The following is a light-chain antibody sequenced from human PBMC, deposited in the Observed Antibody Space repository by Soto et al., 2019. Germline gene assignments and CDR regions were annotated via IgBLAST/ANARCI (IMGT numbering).Light chain of an antibody. CDR1: QSVPSDW. CDR3: LLFRGSPT. CDR2: GAS. J-gene: IGKJ3*01. V-gene: IGKV3-20*01. Sequence: EIVLTQSPGTLSLSPGERATLSCRASQSVPSDWLAWYRHKPGQAPRLLIYGASSRATGVPDRVSGSGSGTDFTLTINRLEPEDCAVYYCLLFRGSPTFGPGSRVHI.